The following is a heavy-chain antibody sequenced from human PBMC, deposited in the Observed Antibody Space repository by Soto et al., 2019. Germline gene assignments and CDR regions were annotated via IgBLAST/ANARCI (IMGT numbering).Heavy chain of an antibody. CDR2: LGGNGGSP. V-gene: IGHV3-23*01. CDR1: GFTFNNYA. Sequence: PGGSLRLSCAASGFTFNNYAMNWLRQAPGKGLEWVSSLGGNGGSPQYADSVKGRFTISRDSSQNTLYLQMYSLRAEDTAVYYCAKAQDNSAWYYFDFWGQGTQVTVSS. J-gene: IGHJ4*02. CDR3: AKAQDNSAWYYFDF. D-gene: IGHD6-19*01.